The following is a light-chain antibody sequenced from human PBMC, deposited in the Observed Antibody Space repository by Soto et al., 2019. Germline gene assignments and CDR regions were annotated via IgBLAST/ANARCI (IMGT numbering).Light chain of an antibody. Sequence: DLQMTQSPSTLSASVGDRVIITCRASQSISTWLAWYQQKPGKAPKLMIYDASSLETGVPSRFSGSGSGTDFNFTISSLQPEDIATYYCQQYDNLPFTLGRGTRLEIK. CDR2: DAS. V-gene: IGKV1-33*01. CDR3: QQYDNLPFT. CDR1: QSISTW. J-gene: IGKJ5*01.